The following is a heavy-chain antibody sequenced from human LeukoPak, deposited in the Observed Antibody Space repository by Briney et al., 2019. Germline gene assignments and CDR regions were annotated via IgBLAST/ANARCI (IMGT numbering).Heavy chain of an antibody. J-gene: IGHJ4*02. Sequence: PVASVKVSCKASGYTFINYGISWVRQAPGQGLEWMGWISAYNGNTNYAQKLQGRVTMTTDTSTSTAYMELRSLRSDDTAVYYCARDLSPLVRGVISDYWGQGTLVTVSS. CDR1: GYTFINYG. V-gene: IGHV1-18*01. CDR3: ARDLSPLVRGVISDY. D-gene: IGHD3-10*01. CDR2: ISAYNGNT.